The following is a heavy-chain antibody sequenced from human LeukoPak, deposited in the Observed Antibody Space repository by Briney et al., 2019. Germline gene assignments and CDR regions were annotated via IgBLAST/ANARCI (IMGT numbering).Heavy chain of an antibody. V-gene: IGHV4-39*07. D-gene: IGHD5-24*01. J-gene: IGHJ3*02. CDR1: VGSISSSSYY. CDR3: ARVLGGYNLDAFDI. CDR2: IYYSGST. Sequence: SETLSLTCTVSVGSISSSSYYWGWIRQPPGKGLEWIGSIYYSGSTYYNPSLKSRVTISVDTSKNQFSLKLSSATAADTAVYYCARVLGGYNLDAFDIWGQGTMVTVSS.